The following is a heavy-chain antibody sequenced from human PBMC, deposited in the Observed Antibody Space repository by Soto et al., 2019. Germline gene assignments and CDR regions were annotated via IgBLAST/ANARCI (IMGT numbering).Heavy chain of an antibody. J-gene: IGHJ4*02. CDR1: GYTFTSYA. V-gene: IGHV1-3*01. CDR3: ARGRGYCSGGSCYYYY. CDR2: INAGNGNT. D-gene: IGHD2-15*01. Sequence: ASVKVSCKASGYTFTSYAMHWVRQAPGQRLEWMGWINAGNGNTKYSQKFQGRVTITRDTSASTAYMELSSLRSEDTAVYYCARGRGYCSGGSCYYYYWGQGTLVAVSS.